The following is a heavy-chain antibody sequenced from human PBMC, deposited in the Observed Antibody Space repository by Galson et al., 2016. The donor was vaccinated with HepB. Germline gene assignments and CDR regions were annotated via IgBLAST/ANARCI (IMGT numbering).Heavy chain of an antibody. Sequence: SLRLSCAASGFTFTSYAMSWVRQAPGKGLEWVSVIHSIGDTFYADSVKGRFTISRDNLKNALYLQMNSLRVEDTAVYYCARDHLVNMVRGDKHFHYGMDVWGQGTAVTVSS. D-gene: IGHD3-10*01. V-gene: IGHV3-53*01. CDR3: ARDHLVNMVRGDKHFHYGMDV. CDR1: GFTFTSYA. CDR2: IHSIGDT. J-gene: IGHJ6*02.